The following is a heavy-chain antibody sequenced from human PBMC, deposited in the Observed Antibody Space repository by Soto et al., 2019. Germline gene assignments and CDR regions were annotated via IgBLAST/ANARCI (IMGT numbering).Heavy chain of an antibody. CDR1: GFTFSSYS. J-gene: IGHJ3*02. Sequence: GGSLRLSCAASGFTFSSYSMNWVRQAPGKGLEWVSSISSSSSYIYYADSVKGRFTISRDNAKNSLYLQMNSLRAEDTALYYWARARWELLVRADAFDIWGQGTMVTVSS. D-gene: IGHD1-26*01. CDR3: ARARWELLVRADAFDI. V-gene: IGHV3-21*01. CDR2: ISSSSSYI.